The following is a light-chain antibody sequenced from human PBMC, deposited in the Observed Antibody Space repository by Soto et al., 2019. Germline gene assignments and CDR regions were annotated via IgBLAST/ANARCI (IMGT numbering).Light chain of an antibody. CDR2: DVN. V-gene: IGLV2-14*01. J-gene: IGLJ2*01. CDR1: SRDVGAYNY. CDR3: TSWTTSTTMK. Sequence: QSALTQPASVSGSPGQSITISCTGTSRDVGAYNYVSWYQQHPGKAPKLMIYDVNIRPSGVSNRSSGSKSGNTASLTISGLQAEDEADYYCTSWTTSTTMKFGGGTKLTVL.